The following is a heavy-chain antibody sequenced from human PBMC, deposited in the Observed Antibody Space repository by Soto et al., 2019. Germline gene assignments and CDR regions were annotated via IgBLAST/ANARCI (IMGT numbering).Heavy chain of an antibody. CDR3: ARAPDTAMAWPSFDY. Sequence: ASVKVSCKASGYTFTGYYMHWVRQAPGQGLGWMGWINPNSGGTNYAQKFQGRVTMTRDTSISTAYMELSRLRSDDTAVYYCARAPDTAMAWPSFDYWGQGTLVTVSS. J-gene: IGHJ4*02. CDR1: GYTFTGYY. V-gene: IGHV1-2*02. CDR2: INPNSGGT. D-gene: IGHD5-18*01.